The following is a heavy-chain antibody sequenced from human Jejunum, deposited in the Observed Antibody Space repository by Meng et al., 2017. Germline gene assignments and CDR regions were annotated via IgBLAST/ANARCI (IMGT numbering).Heavy chain of an antibody. Sequence: GGSLRLSCAASGFTFSTYAMTWVRQAPGKGLEWVSLISNGGGSTYYADSVKGRFTISRDNSKNTLYLQMNSLRAEDTAVYYCAKSPYGSGSDFMDVWGQGTTVTVSS. CDR1: GFTFSTYA. J-gene: IGHJ6*02. CDR2: ISNGGGST. D-gene: IGHD3-10*01. V-gene: IGHV3-23*01. CDR3: AKSPYGSGSDFMDV.